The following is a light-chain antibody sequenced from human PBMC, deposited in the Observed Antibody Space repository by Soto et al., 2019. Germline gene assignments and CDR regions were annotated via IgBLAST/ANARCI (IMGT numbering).Light chain of an antibody. J-gene: IGLJ2*01. V-gene: IGLV2-23*01. Sequence: QSALTQPASVSGSHGQSITISCTGTSSDDGSYNLVSWYQQYPGKAPKLMIYEDDQRPSGVSNRFSGSKSGNTASLTISGLQAEDEADYYCYSYAGRSTSVFGGGTKLTVL. CDR1: SSDDGSYNL. CDR3: YSYAGRSTSV. CDR2: EDD.